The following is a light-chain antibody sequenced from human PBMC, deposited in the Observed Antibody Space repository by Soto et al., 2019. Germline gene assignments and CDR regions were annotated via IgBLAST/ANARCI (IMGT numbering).Light chain of an antibody. CDR1: QSVNSN. Sequence: ETVMTQSPATLSVSPGERATLSCRASQSVNSNLAWYQQKLGQAPRVLIFGASTRATGIPARFSGSGSGTEFSLTINSLQSEDFEVYYCQEYNSWPWTFGQGTKV. V-gene: IGKV3-15*01. CDR3: QEYNSWPWT. J-gene: IGKJ1*01. CDR2: GAS.